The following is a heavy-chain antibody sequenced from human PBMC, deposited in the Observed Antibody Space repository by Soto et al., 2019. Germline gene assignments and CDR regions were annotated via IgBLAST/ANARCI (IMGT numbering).Heavy chain of an antibody. J-gene: IGHJ3*01. CDR2: IYDSETT. D-gene: IGHD2-8*01. CDR3: ARENFGVIIHDAFDL. CDR1: GDSVSSGGYY. V-gene: IGHV4-31*03. Sequence: SETLSLTCTVSGDSVSSGGYYWNWIRQHPGRGLEWLGYIYDSETTYYNPSLESRLSISVDASKNQFSLKVTSVTPADTAVYYCARENFGVIIHDAFDLWGQGAMVTVS.